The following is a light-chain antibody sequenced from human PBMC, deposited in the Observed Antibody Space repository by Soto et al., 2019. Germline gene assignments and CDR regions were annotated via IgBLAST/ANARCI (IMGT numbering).Light chain of an antibody. CDR2: AAS. J-gene: IGKJ4*01. CDR3: QQGIHFPLA. CDR1: EGIDSW. Sequence: DIQMTQSPSSVSASVGDRVTITCRASEGIDSWLAWYQQKPGKAPKLLISAASSLQSGVPTRFSGSGSGTEFTLTITSLQPEDFATYYCQQGIHFPLAFGGGTKVEIK. V-gene: IGKV1-12*01.